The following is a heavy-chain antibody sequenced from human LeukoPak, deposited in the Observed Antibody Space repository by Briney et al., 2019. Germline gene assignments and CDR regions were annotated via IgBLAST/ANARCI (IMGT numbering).Heavy chain of an antibody. J-gene: IGHJ4*02. Sequence: PSETLSLTCAVYGGSFSGYYWSWIRQPPGKGLEWIGEINHSGSTNYNPSLKSRVTISVDTSKNQFSLKLSSVTAADTAAYYCASMDYDFWSGYSTLDYWGQGTLVTVSS. CDR3: ASMDYDFWSGYSTLDY. CDR1: GGSFSGYY. D-gene: IGHD3-3*01. V-gene: IGHV4-34*01. CDR2: INHSGST.